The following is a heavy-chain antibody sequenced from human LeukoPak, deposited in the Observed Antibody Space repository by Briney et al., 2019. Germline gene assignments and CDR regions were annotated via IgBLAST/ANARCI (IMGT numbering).Heavy chain of an antibody. J-gene: IGHJ6*02. CDR1: GGSISSHY. Sequence: SETLSLTCTVSGGSISSHYWNWIQQPPGKGLEWIGYIYYSGSTNYNPSLKSRVTISVDTSKNQFSLKLSSVTAADTAVYYCARGYPYFYYYYGMDVWGQGTTVTVSS. CDR3: ARGYPYFYYYYGMDV. V-gene: IGHV4-59*11. D-gene: IGHD1-26*01. CDR2: IYYSGST.